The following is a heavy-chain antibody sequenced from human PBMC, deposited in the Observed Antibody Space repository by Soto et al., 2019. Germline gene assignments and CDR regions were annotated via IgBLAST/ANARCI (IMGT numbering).Heavy chain of an antibody. CDR2: ISAYNGNT. CDR1: GCTFTNYG. CDR3: ETMFSYGPFDY. V-gene: IGHV1-18*04. Sequence: GXSVKVCFSASGCTFTNYGIRLVRQAPGQGLEWMGWISAYNGNTNYSQKLQGRVTMTTDTSTSTAYTELRSLRSDDTAVYYCETMFSYGPFDYWGQGTLVTVSS. J-gene: IGHJ4*02. D-gene: IGHD5-18*01.